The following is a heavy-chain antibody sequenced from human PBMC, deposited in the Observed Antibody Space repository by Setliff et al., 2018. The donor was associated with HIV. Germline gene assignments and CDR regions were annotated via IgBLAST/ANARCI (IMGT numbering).Heavy chain of an antibody. CDR2: IYYSGST. Sequence: SETLSLTCTVSGGSIRSSSFYWGWIRQPPGKGLEWIGSIYYSGSTYYNSSLKSRVTISVDTSKNQFSLKLSSVTATDTAVYYCARHAIVDTAATPGRQWRAHFDYWGQGTLVTVSS. V-gene: IGHV4-39*01. J-gene: IGHJ4*02. CDR3: ARHAIVDTAATPGRQWRAHFDY. D-gene: IGHD2-15*01. CDR1: GGSIRSSSFY.